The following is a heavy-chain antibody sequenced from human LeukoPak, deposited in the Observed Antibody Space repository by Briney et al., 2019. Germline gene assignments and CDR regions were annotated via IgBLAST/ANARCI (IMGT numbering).Heavy chain of an antibody. CDR1: GYTFTHYY. CDR2: INPNSGGT. V-gene: IGHV1-2*02. D-gene: IGHD2-2*01. CDR3: ARDNLEASWGSPGDY. Sequence: GASVKVSCKASGYTFTHYYLHWVRQAPGQGLEWMGGINPNSGGTNYAQKFQGRVTLTRDTSMSTAYMEISRLTSDDTAVYYCARDNLEASWGSPGDYWGQGTLVTVSS. J-gene: IGHJ4*02.